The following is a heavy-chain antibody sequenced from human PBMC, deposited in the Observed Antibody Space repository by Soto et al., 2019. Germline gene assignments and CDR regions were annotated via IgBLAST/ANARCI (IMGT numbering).Heavy chain of an antibody. V-gene: IGHV3-21*01. J-gene: IGHJ4*02. CDR2: ISSTTNYI. CDR1: GFTCTRYS. Sequence: GGSLRPSCAASGFTCTRYSMNCVRQVPGKGLEWVSSISSTTNYIYYADSMKGRFTVSRDNAKNSVYLEMNSLSAEDTAVYYCARESEDLTSNFDYWGQGTLVTVSS. CDR3: ARESEDLTSNFDY.